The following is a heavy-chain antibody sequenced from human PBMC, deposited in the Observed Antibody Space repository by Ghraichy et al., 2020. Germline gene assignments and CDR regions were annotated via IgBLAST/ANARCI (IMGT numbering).Heavy chain of an antibody. CDR1: GGSITSSTDY. D-gene: IGHD1-20*01. CDR3: ARRGRISGIPGRWYDP. V-gene: IGHV4-39*01. Sequence: ETLSLTCTVSGGSITSSTDYWGWIRQPPGKGLEWIGHMHYTGSTYYNPSLKSRVTIYVDTSKNQFALRVTSVTAADTAVYYCARRGRISGIPGRWYDPWGQGTLVTVSS. J-gene: IGHJ5*02. CDR2: MHYTGST.